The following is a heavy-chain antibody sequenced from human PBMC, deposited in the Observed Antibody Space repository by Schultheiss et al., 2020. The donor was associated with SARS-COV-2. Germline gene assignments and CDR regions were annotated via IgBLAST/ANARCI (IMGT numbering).Heavy chain of an antibody. V-gene: IGHV3-20*04. CDR2: ISWNSGSI. J-gene: IGHJ4*02. CDR3: ARGKWKRFLEWLLYGFDY. Sequence: GGSLRLSCAASGFTFSNAWMSWVRQAPGKGLEWVSGISWNSGSIGYADSVKGRFTISRDNSKNTLYLQMNSLRAEDTAVYYCARGKWKRFLEWLLYGFDYWGQGTLVTVSS. CDR1: GFTFSNAW. D-gene: IGHD3-3*01.